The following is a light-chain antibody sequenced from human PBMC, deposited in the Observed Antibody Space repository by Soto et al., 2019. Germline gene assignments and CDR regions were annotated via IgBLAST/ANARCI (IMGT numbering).Light chain of an antibody. CDR1: TSNIGINY. Sequence: QAVVTQPPSASGTPGQRVTISCSGNTSNIGINYVYWYQQFPGTAPKLLIFRDNQRPSGVPDRFSGSKSGTSASLAISGLRSEDEADYYCAAWDDSLNGLFGGGTQLTVL. V-gene: IGLV1-47*01. J-gene: IGLJ7*01. CDR2: RDN. CDR3: AAWDDSLNGL.